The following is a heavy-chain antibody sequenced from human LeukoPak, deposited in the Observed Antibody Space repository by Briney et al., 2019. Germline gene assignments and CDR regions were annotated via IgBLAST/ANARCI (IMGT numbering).Heavy chain of an antibody. CDR1: GFTFSSYA. CDR3: AKDFSYCGGDRPWGYYFDY. D-gene: IGHD2-21*02. V-gene: IGHV3-23*01. CDR2: ISGSGGST. Sequence: GGSLRLSCAASGFTFSSYAMSWVRQAPGKGLEWVSAISGSGGSTYYADSVKGRFTISRDNSKNTLYLQMNSLRAEDTAVYYCAKDFSYCGGDRPWGYYFDYWGQGTLVTVSS. J-gene: IGHJ4*02.